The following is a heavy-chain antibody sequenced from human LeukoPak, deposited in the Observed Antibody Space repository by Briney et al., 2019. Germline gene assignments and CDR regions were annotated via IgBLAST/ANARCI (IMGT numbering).Heavy chain of an antibody. J-gene: IGHJ5*02. CDR1: GGTFSSYA. V-gene: IGHV1-69*13. CDR2: IIPIFGTA. Sequence: GASVKVSCKASGGTFSSYAISWVRQAPGQGLEWMGGIIPIFGTANYAQKFQGRVTITADESTSTAYMELSSLRSEDTAVYYCARGHYDSSGLHPWGQGTLVTVSS. D-gene: IGHD3-22*01. CDR3: ARGHYDSSGLHP.